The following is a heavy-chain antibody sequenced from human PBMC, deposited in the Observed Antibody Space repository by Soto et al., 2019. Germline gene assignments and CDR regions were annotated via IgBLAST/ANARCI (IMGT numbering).Heavy chain of an antibody. CDR3: ARARGARYFYD. Sequence: SETLSLTCTVSGGSISSGDYYWSWIRQPPGKGLEWIGYIYYSGSTYYNPSLKSRVTISVDTSKNQFSLKLSSVTAADTAVYYCARARGARYFYDWGQGTLVTVSS. J-gene: IGHJ4*02. CDR2: IYYSGST. D-gene: IGHD2-15*01. V-gene: IGHV4-30-4*01. CDR1: GGSISSGDYY.